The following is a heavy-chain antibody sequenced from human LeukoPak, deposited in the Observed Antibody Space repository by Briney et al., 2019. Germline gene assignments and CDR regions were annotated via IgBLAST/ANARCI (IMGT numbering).Heavy chain of an antibody. CDR3: ARCKDDSSGSSDEAFDI. CDR2: INHSGST. CDR1: GGSFSGYY. V-gene: IGHV4-34*01. D-gene: IGHD3-22*01. Sequence: SETLSLTCAVYGGSFSGYYWSWIRQPPGKGLEWIGEINHSGSTHYNPSLKSRVTISVDTSKNQFSLKLSSVTAADTAVYYCARCKDDSSGSSDEAFDIWGQGTMVTVSS. J-gene: IGHJ3*02.